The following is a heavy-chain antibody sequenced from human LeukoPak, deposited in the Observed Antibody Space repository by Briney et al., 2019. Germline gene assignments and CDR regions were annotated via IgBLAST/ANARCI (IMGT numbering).Heavy chain of an antibody. V-gene: IGHV3-23*01. CDR2: VGGNNAGT. CDR3: AKPKGICSGGTCYMADAFDI. J-gene: IGHJ3*02. Sequence: PGGSLRLSCAASGFSFDTSAMSWVRQAPGKGLEWIAAVGGNNAGTFYAHSVQGRFTISRDNSNNMLWLHMNSLRAEETAVYYCAKPKGICSGGTCYMADAFDIWGQGTVVTVSS. CDR1: GFSFDTSA. D-gene: IGHD2-15*01.